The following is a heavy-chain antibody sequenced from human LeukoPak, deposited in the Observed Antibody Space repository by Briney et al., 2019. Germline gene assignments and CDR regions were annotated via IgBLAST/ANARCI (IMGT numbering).Heavy chain of an antibody. V-gene: IGHV3-21*01. J-gene: IGHJ4*02. CDR3: ARDYRVVTFDY. CDR2: ISSSSSYI. CDR1: GGSFSGYY. D-gene: IGHD2-21*02. Sequence: ETLSLTCAVYGGSFSGYYWSWIRQPPGKGLEWVSSISSSSSYIYYADSVKGRFTISRDNAKNSLYLQMNSLRAEDTAVYYCARDYRVVTFDYWGQGTLVTVSS.